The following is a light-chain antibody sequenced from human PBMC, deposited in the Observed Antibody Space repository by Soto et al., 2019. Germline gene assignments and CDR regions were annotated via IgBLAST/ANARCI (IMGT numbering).Light chain of an antibody. V-gene: IGLV1-51*01. CDR1: SSNIGNNY. Sequence: QSVLTQPPSVSAAPGQKVTLSCSGSSSNIGNNYVSWYQQLPGTAPKLLIYDNNKRPAGIPDRFSGSKSGTSGTLDITGLQTGDEADYYCATWDGSRPAEVFGGGTKLTVL. CDR3: ATWDGSRPAEV. CDR2: DNN. J-gene: IGLJ2*01.